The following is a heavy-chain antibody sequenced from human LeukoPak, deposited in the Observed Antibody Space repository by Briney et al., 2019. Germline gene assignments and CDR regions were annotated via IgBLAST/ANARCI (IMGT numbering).Heavy chain of an antibody. J-gene: IGHJ4*02. CDR2: IYSGGST. V-gene: IGHV3-53*01. CDR1: GFTFDDYA. D-gene: IGHD3-22*01. CDR3: ARDSGAYYDSSCYFDY. Sequence: GGSLRLSCAASGFTFDDYAMHWVRQAPGQGLEWVSVIYSGGSTYYADSVKGRFTISRDNSKHTLYLQMNSLRAEDTAVYYCARDSGAYYDSSCYFDYWGQGTLVTVSS.